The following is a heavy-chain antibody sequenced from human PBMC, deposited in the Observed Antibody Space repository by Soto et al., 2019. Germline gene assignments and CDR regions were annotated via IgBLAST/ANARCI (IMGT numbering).Heavy chain of an antibody. J-gene: IGHJ4*01. D-gene: IGHD6-19*01. CDR1: GGSISSSNW. CDR3: ARHDGFSSGWIFDY. V-gene: IGHV4-4*02. Sequence: SETLSLTCAVSGGSISSSNWWGWVRQPPGKGLEWIGEIYHSGSTNYNPSLKSRVTISVDKSKNQFSLKLSSVTAADTAVYYCARHDGFSSGWIFDYWGHGTLVTVSS. CDR2: IYHSGST.